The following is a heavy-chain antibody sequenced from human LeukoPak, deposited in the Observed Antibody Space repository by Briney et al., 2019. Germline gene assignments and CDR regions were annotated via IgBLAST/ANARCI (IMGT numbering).Heavy chain of an antibody. D-gene: IGHD4-17*01. CDR3: ARDVHGDYGSGWFDP. J-gene: IGHJ5*02. V-gene: IGHV1-69*05. CDR2: IMPLFGTA. Sequence: GASVKVSLTTSGGTFNNSAISWVRQAPGQGLEWLGGIMPLFGTAGYAQKFQGRVTITKDESTRTVYLELTSLTSDDTAVYYCARDVHGDYGSGWFDPWGQGTLVSVSS. CDR1: GGTFNNSA.